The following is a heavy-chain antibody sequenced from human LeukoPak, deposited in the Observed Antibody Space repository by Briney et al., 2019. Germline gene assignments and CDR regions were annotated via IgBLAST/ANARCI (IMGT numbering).Heavy chain of an antibody. CDR1: GFTFSSYG. D-gene: IGHD2-15*01. J-gene: IGHJ4*02. CDR3: AKRIVVVVAATYY. V-gene: IGHV3-30*02. CDR2: IRYEGSNK. Sequence: GGSLRLSCAASGFTFSSYGMQWVRQARGKGVEGVAFIRYEGSNKYYADSVKGRYTISRDNSKNTLYLRMNSLRAEDTAIYYCAKRIVVVVAATYYWGQGTLVTVSS.